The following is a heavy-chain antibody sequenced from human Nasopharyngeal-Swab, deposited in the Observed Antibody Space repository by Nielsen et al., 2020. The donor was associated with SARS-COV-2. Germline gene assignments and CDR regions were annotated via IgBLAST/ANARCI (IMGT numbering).Heavy chain of an antibody. D-gene: IGHD3-16*02. V-gene: IGHV3-30*18. Sequence: GESLKISCAASGFTFSRYGMPWVRQAPGKGLEWVAVISYDGSNKYNADSVKGRFTISRDNSKKTLYLQMNSLRAEDTAVYYCAKGHTYRPEDHWGQGTLFPVSS. J-gene: IGHJ4*02. CDR2: ISYDGSNK. CDR1: GFTFSRYG. CDR3: AKGHTYRPEDH.